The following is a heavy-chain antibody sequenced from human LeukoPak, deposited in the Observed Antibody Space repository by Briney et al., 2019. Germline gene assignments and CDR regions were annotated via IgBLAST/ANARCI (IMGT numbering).Heavy chain of an antibody. D-gene: IGHD3-9*01. J-gene: IGHJ6*03. Sequence: ASVKVSCKASGDTFTGYYMHWVRQAPGQGLEWMGWINPNTGGTNYAQKFQGRVIMTRDTSISTAYMELSRLRSDDTAVYYCARGPTLRGILTGRGGGYYYYYMDVWGKGTTVTVSS. CDR3: ARGPTLRGILTGRGGGYYYYYMDV. CDR2: INPNTGGT. CDR1: GDTFTGYY. V-gene: IGHV1-2*02.